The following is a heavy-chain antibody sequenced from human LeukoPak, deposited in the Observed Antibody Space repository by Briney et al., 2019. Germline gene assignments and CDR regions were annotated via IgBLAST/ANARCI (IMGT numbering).Heavy chain of an antibody. CDR2: INQDAGTT. J-gene: IGHJ3*02. Sequence: GGSLRLSCVASGFSFTSYWMSWVRQAPGKDLEFVANINQDAGTTNYVDSVKGRFTISRDNAENSLYLRMSSLRAEDTALYYCARDPGWSSFDIWGQGIMVTVSS. CDR3: ARDPGWSSFDI. D-gene: IGHD2-15*01. CDR1: GFSFTSYW. V-gene: IGHV3-7*03.